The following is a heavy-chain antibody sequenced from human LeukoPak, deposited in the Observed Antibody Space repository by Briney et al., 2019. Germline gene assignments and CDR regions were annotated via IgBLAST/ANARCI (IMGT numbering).Heavy chain of an antibody. D-gene: IGHD3-3*01. V-gene: IGHV3-66*02. CDR3: ARARVFGRYFDL. CDR1: GFTVGSNY. CDR2: IYSEGRT. Sequence: GGSLRLSCAASGFTVGSNYLNWVRQAPGKGLEWVSIIYSEGRTKYADSVKGRFSISRDNSKNTLYLQMNSLQTEVTAVYYCARARVFGRYFDLWGRGTLVTVYS. J-gene: IGHJ2*01.